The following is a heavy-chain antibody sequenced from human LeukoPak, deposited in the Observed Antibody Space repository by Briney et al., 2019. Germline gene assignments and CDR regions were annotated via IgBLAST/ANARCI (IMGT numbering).Heavy chain of an antibody. CDR1: GGSVSSGSYY. CDR2: IYYSGST. V-gene: IGHV4-61*01. Sequence: SETLSLTCTVSGGSVSSGSYYWSWIRQPPGKGLEWIGYIYYSGSTNYNPSLKSRVTISVDTSKNQFSLKLSSVTAADTAVYYCARERDGYNYPGYFDYWGQGTLVTVSS. CDR3: ARERDGYNYPGYFDY. J-gene: IGHJ4*02. D-gene: IGHD5-24*01.